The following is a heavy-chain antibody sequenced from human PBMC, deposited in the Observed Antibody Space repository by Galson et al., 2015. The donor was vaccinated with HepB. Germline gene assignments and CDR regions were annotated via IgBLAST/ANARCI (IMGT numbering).Heavy chain of an antibody. V-gene: IGHV3-53*04. D-gene: IGHD2-21*02. CDR1: GFTVSSNY. J-gene: IGHJ3*02. CDR3: ARVVVVVTAIPDAFDI. CDR2: IYSGGST. Sequence: SLRLSCAASGFTVSSNYMSWVRQAPGKGLEWVSVIYSGGSTYYADSVKGRFTISRHNSKNTLYLQMNSLRAEDTAVYYCARVVVVVTAIPDAFDIWGQGTMVTVSS.